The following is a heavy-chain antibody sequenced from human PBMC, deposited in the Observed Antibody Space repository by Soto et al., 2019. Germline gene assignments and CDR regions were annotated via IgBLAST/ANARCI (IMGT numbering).Heavy chain of an antibody. D-gene: IGHD6-19*01. V-gene: IGHV3-23*01. J-gene: IGHJ5*02. Sequence: EVQLLESGGGLVQPGGSLRLSCAASGFTFSSYAMRWVRQAPGKGLEWVSAISGSGGSTYYADSVKGRFTISRDNSKNSLYLHMNSLRDEDTAVYYCAKGQWLVRWSWFDPWGQGTLVTVSS. CDR1: GFTFSSYA. CDR3: AKGQWLVRWSWFDP. CDR2: ISGSGGST.